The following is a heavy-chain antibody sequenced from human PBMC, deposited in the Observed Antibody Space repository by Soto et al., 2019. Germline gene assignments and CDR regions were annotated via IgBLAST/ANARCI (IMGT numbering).Heavy chain of an antibody. V-gene: IGHV4-34*01. Sequence: PSETLSLTCAVYGGSFSGYYWSWIRQPPGKGLEWIGEINHSGSTIYNPSLKCRVTISVDTSKNQFSLKLSSVTAADTAVYYCARCFYYGSGSYYRNPYYYYYMDVWGKGTTVTVSS. D-gene: IGHD3-10*01. CDR2: INHSGST. J-gene: IGHJ6*03. CDR3: ARCFYYGSGSYYRNPYYYYYMDV. CDR1: GGSFSGYY.